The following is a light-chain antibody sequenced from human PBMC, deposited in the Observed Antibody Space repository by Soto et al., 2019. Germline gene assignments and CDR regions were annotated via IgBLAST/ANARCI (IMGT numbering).Light chain of an antibody. J-gene: IGKJ1*01. CDR1: QTFSNSF. Sequence: IVLTQSPGTLSLSPGERATLSCGASQTFSNSFLSWFQQIPGQAPRLLIYGASMRATGIPDRFSGSGSGTDFTLTISRLEPEDFAVYYCQQCGSSSTFGQGTKVDNK. CDR2: GAS. V-gene: IGKV3-20*01. CDR3: QQCGSSST.